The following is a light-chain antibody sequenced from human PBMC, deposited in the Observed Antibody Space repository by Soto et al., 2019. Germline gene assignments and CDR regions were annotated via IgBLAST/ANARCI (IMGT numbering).Light chain of an antibody. Sequence: QSALTQPPSASGSPGQSVTFSCTGTSSDVGGYKYVSWYQLHPGKAPKLMIYEVSKRPSGVPDRFSGSKSGNTASLTVSGLQADDVADYYCSSYGGSNNLVFGGGTKLTVL. CDR2: EVS. CDR3: SSYGGSNNLV. J-gene: IGLJ2*01. V-gene: IGLV2-8*01. CDR1: SSDVGGYKY.